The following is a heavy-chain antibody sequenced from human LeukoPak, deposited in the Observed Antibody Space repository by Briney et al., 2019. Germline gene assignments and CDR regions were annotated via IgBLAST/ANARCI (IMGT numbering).Heavy chain of an antibody. CDR2: ITPDGNAA. Sequence: PGGSLRLSRVASGFTFSGHWMHWVRQVPGKGLMAVSRITPDGNAAAYADSVKGRFTISRDNAKNTLHLEMNSLTAEDTALYHCTRSGYSNGYDYWGQGTLVTVSS. J-gene: IGHJ4*02. D-gene: IGHD2-15*01. CDR1: GFTFSGHW. CDR3: TRSGYSNGYDY. V-gene: IGHV3-74*03.